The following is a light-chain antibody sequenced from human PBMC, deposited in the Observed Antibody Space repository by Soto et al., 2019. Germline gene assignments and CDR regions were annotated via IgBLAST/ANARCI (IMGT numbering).Light chain of an antibody. CDR3: QHYNSYSEA. V-gene: IGKV1-5*03. J-gene: IGKJ1*01. CDR1: QTISSW. Sequence: DIQMTQSPSTLSGSFGDRVTITCRASQTISSWLAWYQQKPGKAPKLLIYKASTLKSGVPSRFRGSGSGTEFTLTISGLQPDDFEPYYCQHYNSYSEAFGQGTKVDIK. CDR2: KAS.